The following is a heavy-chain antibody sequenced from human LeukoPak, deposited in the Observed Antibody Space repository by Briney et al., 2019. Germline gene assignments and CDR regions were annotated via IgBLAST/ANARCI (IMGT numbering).Heavy chain of an antibody. V-gene: IGHV3-30*02. CDR1: GFTFSSYG. CDR3: AKSITMVRGVITKYYGMDV. J-gene: IGHJ6*02. D-gene: IGHD3-10*01. Sequence: GGSLRLSCAASGFTFSSYGMHWVRQALGKGLEWVAFIRYDGSNKYYADSVKGRFTISRDNSKNTLYLQMNSLRAEDTAVYYCAKSITMVRGVITKYYGMDVWGQGTTVTVSS. CDR2: IRYDGSNK.